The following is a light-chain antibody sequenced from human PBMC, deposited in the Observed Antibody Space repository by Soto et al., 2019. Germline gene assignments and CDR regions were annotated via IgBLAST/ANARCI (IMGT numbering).Light chain of an antibody. CDR3: QQYNNWRIT. V-gene: IGKV3-15*01. CDR1: QSVSSN. Sequence: ERVMTQSPATLSVSPGEKATLSCRGSQSVSSNLAWYQQKPCQAPRLLIYGASTRATGIPARFSGSGSGTEFTLTISSLQSEDFAVYYCQQYNNWRITFGQGTRLETK. CDR2: GAS. J-gene: IGKJ5*01.